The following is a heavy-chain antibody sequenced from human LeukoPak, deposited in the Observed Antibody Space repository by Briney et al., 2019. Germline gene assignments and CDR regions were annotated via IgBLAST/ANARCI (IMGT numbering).Heavy chain of an antibody. CDR1: GGSFSGYY. J-gene: IGHJ6*03. CDR3: ARRGGGSRSYYYYYYYMDV. V-gene: IGHV4-34*01. Sequence: SETLSLTCAVYGGSFSGYYWSWIRQPPGKGLEWIGEINHSGGTNYNPSLKSRVTISVDTSKNQFSLKLSSVTAADTAVYYCARRGGGSRSYYYYYYYMDVWGKGTTVTISS. D-gene: IGHD2-15*01. CDR2: INHSGGT.